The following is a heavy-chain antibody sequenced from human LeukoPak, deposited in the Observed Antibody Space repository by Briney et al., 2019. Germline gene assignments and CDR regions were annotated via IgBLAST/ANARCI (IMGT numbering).Heavy chain of an antibody. Sequence: PGGSLRLSCAASGFTFSSYAMSWVRQAPGKGLERVSAISGSGGSTYYADSVKGRFTISRDNSKNTLYLQMNSLRAEDTAVYYCAKDLTMIVVVTDFDYWGQGTLVTASS. D-gene: IGHD3-22*01. CDR3: AKDLTMIVVVTDFDY. CDR2: ISGSGGST. CDR1: GFTFSSYA. V-gene: IGHV3-23*01. J-gene: IGHJ4*02.